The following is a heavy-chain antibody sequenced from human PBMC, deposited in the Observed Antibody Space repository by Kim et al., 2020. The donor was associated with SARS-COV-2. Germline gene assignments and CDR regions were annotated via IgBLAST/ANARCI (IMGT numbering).Heavy chain of an antibody. V-gene: IGHV5-51*01. CDR2: IYPGDSDT. Sequence: GESLKISCKGSGYSFTSYWIGWVRQMPGKGLEWMGIIYPGDSDTRYSPSFQGQVTISADKSISTAYLQWSSLKASDTAMYYCAGPDYGDYVGQDAFDIWGQGTMVTVSS. D-gene: IGHD4-17*01. CDR3: AGPDYGDYVGQDAFDI. J-gene: IGHJ3*02. CDR1: GYSFTSYW.